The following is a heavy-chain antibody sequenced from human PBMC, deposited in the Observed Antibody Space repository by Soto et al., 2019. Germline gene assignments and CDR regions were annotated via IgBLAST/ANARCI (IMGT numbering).Heavy chain of an antibody. V-gene: IGHV3-74*01. CDR1: GFTFSSYF. CDR3: TRGSYGPDY. J-gene: IGHJ4*02. CDR2: IDNDGGTT. Sequence: EVQLVESGGGSVQPGGSLRLSCAASGFTFSSYFMYWVRQAPGKGLVWVSRIDNDGGTTNYADSVKGRFTISRDNAKNTLYLQMNSLRAEDTAVHYCTRGSYGPDYWGQGTLVTVSS. D-gene: IGHD2-2*01.